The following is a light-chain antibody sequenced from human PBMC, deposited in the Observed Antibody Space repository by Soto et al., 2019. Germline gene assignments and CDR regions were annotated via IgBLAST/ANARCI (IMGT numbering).Light chain of an antibody. CDR3: SSYTTSSTRV. CDR1: SSDVGIYNY. CDR2: EVT. J-gene: IGLJ1*01. Sequence: QSVLTQPASVSGSPGQSIAISCTGSSSDVGIYNYVSWYQQHPGKVPTLIIYEVTNRPSGVSNRFSGSKSGNTASLTISGLQAEDEADYYCSSYTTSSTRVFGTGTKVTV. V-gene: IGLV2-14*01.